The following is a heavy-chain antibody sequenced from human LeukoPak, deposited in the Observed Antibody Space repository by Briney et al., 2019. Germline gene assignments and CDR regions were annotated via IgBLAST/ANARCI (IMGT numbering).Heavy chain of an antibody. CDR1: GFTFTSSW. CDR3: AKMDVG. J-gene: IGHJ4*02. CDR2: INGDGSST. D-gene: IGHD5-24*01. V-gene: IGHV3-74*01. Sequence: GGSLRLSRAASGFTFTSSWMHWVRQAPGKGLVWVSRINGDGSSTSYADSVKGRFTISRDNAKNTVYLQMNSLRAEDTAVYYCAKMDVGWGQGTLVTVSS.